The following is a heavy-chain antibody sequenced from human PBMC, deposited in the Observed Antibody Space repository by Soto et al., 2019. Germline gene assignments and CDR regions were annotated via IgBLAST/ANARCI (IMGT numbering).Heavy chain of an antibody. V-gene: IGHV4-59*08. Sequence: QVQLQESGPGLVEPSETLSLTCTVSGGSISRYYWSWIRQPPGKGLEWIGYIYNVGSTDYNPSLKRRVTISVDTSKNQISLKLTSVTAADTAIYYCARHLPYGGPDFESWGQGTLVTVSS. CDR3: ARHLPYGGPDFES. CDR1: GGSISRYY. J-gene: IGHJ4*02. D-gene: IGHD4-17*01. CDR2: IYNVGST.